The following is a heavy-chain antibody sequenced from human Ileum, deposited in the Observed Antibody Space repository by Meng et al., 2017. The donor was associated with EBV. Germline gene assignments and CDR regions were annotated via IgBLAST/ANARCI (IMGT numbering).Heavy chain of an antibody. CDR1: GDSVSGSDW. Sequence: QVQLRESGPGLVKPSGTLSLTGAVSGDSVSGSDWWSWVPQPPGKGLEWIGEVYHDGATNYHPSLKSRVTISLDKSKNEVNLHLNSLTAADTAVYFCARSSPIVRGLDYWGQGTLVTVSS. J-gene: IGHJ4*02. D-gene: IGHD3-10*01. CDR2: VYHDGAT. V-gene: IGHV4-4*02. CDR3: ARSSPIVRGLDY.